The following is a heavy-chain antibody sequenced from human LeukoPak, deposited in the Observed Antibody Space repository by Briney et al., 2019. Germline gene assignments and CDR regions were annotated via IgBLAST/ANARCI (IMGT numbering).Heavy chain of an antibody. CDR1: GFTFSSYS. CDR3: ARVGGAGTVTFDY. CDR2: ISSSSSTI. Sequence: GGSLRLSCAASGFTFSSYSMNWVRQAPGKGLEWVSYISSSSSTIYYADSVKGRFTISRDNAKNSLYLQMNSLRAEDTAVYYCARVGGAGTVTFDYWGQGTLVTVSS. D-gene: IGHD4-17*01. V-gene: IGHV3-48*01. J-gene: IGHJ4*02.